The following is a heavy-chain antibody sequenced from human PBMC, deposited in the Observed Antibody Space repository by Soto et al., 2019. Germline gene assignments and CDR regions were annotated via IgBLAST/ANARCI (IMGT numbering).Heavy chain of an antibody. D-gene: IGHD2-8*01. CDR3: GGGLYCTNGVCYMDFDY. CDR1: GYTFTSYG. J-gene: IGHJ4*02. Sequence: GASVKVSCKASGYTFTSYGISWVRQAPGQGLEWMGWISAYNGNTKYAQKLQGRVTMTTDTSTSTAYMELRSLRSDDTAVHYLGGGLYCTNGVCYMDFDYWGQGTLVTVSS. V-gene: IGHV1-18*04. CDR2: ISAYNGNT.